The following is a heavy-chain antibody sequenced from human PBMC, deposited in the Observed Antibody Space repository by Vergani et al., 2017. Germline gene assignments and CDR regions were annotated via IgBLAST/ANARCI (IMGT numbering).Heavy chain of an antibody. CDR3: ASDIVVVPAAPSDYYYGMDV. D-gene: IGHD2-2*01. V-gene: IGHV1-2*02. J-gene: IGHJ6*02. Sequence: QVQLVQSGAEVKKPGASVKVSCKASGYTFTGYYTHWVRQAPGQGLEWMGWINPNSGGTNYAQKFQGRVTMTRDTSISTAYMELSRLRSDDTAVYYCASDIVVVPAAPSDYYYGMDVWGQGTTVTVSS. CDR2: INPNSGGT. CDR1: GYTFTGYY.